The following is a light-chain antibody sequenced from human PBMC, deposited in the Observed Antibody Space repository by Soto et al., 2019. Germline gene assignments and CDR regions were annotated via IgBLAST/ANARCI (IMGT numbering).Light chain of an antibody. CDR1: QSINNRY. J-gene: IGKJ3*01. CDR3: QQFGSSPGFT. CDR2: GAS. Sequence: EIVLTQSPGTLSLSPGERATLSCRASQSINNRYLAWYQQKPGQAPRLLIYGASSMATGIPDRFSCSGSGTDFAVTISRLETEGFAVYYCQQFGSSPGFTFGPGTKVDMK. V-gene: IGKV3-20*01.